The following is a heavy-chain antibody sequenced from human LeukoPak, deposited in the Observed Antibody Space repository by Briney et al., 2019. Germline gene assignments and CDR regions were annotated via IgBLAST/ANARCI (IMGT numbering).Heavy chain of an antibody. J-gene: IGHJ3*02. D-gene: IGHD3-10*01. CDR3: ATDSGSSNAFDI. V-gene: IGHV1-24*01. Sequence: ASVKVSCKVSGYTLTELSMHWVRQAPGKGLEWMGGFDPEDGETIYAQKFQGRVTMTEDTSTDTAYMELSSLRSEDTAVYYCATDSGSSNAFDIWGQGTMVIVSS. CDR2: FDPEDGET. CDR1: GYTLTELS.